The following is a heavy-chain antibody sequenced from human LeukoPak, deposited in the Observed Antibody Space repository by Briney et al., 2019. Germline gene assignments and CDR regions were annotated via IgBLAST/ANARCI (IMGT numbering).Heavy chain of an antibody. CDR2: IYYSGST. J-gene: IGHJ6*02. Sequence: SETLSLTCTVSGGSISSYYWSWIRQPPGKGLEWIGYIYYSGSTNYNPSLKSRVTISVDTSKNQFSLKLSSVTAADTAVYYCAREVRGLYYYYYYGMDVWGQGTTVTVSS. CDR1: GGSISSYY. CDR3: AREVRGLYYYYYYGMDV. D-gene: IGHD3-10*01. V-gene: IGHV4-59*13.